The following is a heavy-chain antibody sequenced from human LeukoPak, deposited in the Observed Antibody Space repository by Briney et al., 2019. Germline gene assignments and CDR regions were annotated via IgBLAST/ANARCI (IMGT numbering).Heavy chain of an antibody. CDR2: ISGTSGST. D-gene: IGHD4-17*01. CDR3: ARDGYGDGLFDY. CDR1: GFTFSSYG. J-gene: IGHJ4*02. V-gene: IGHV3-23*01. Sequence: PGGSLRLSCAASGFTFSSYGMYWVRQAPGKGLEWVSAISGTSGSTDYADSVEGRFTISRDNSRNTLYLQMNSLSAEEPALYYCARDGYGDGLFDYWGQGTLVTVSS.